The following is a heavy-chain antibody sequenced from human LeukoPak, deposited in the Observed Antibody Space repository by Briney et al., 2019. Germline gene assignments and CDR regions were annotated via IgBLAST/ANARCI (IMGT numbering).Heavy chain of an antibody. J-gene: IGHJ4*02. CDR1: GFTFSSYW. D-gene: IGHD6-13*01. CDR2: INSDGSSK. Sequence: GGSLRLSCAAGGFTFSSYWMHWGREAPGKGVVGVSSINSDGSSKNYADSMKGRFTISRDNAKNTLYLQMNRLRAEDTAVYYCARDEARYSSSHIDYWGQGTLVTVSS. CDR3: ARDEARYSSSHIDY. V-gene: IGHV3-74*01.